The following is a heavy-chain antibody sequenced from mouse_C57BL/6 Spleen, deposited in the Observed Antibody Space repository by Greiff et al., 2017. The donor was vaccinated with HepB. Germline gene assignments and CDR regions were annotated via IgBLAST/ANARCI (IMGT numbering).Heavy chain of an antibody. J-gene: IGHJ2*01. CDR2: IYPSDSET. CDR1: GYTFTSYW. CDR3: AVWLRRGDYFDY. D-gene: IGHD2-2*01. V-gene: IGHV1-61*01. Sequence: QVQLQQSGAELVRPGSSVKLSCKASGYTFTSYWMDWVKQRPGQGLEWIGNIYPSDSETHYNQKFKDKATLTVDKSSSTAYMQLSSLTSEDSAVYYCAVWLRRGDYFDYWGQGTTLTVSS.